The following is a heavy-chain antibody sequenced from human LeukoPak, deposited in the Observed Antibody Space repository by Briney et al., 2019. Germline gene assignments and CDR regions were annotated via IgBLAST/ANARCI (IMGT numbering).Heavy chain of an antibody. CDR2: IFPDDSDT. CDR3: ARRGRQFNDGLLIGPVGAFDA. D-gene: IGHD3-9*01. J-gene: IGHJ3*01. Sequence: GESLKISCKGSGFTFTDHWIAWVRQMPGKGLEWMGIIFPDDSDTTYSPAFQGQVTISADKSITTAYLQWSSLKAADTAIYYCARRGRQFNDGLLIGPVGAFDAWGQGTMVTVSS. CDR1: GFTFTDHW. V-gene: IGHV5-51*01.